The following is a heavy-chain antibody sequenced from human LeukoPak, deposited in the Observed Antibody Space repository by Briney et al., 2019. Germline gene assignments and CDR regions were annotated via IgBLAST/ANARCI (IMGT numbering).Heavy chain of an antibody. J-gene: IGHJ4*02. Sequence: GGSLRLSCAASEFTFSSYDLNWVRQAPGKGLEWVSYISSSGSTIYYADSVKGRFTISRGNAKNSLYLQMNSLRAEDTAIYYCARFRYSSSDLDYWGQGTLVTVSS. CDR1: EFTFSSYD. CDR2: ISSSGSTI. V-gene: IGHV3-48*03. CDR3: ARFRYSSSDLDY. D-gene: IGHD6-6*01.